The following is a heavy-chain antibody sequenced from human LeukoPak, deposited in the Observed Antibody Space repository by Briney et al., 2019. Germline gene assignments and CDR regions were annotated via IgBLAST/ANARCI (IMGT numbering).Heavy chain of an antibody. CDR3: TYLRTPYYNDKWLDP. D-gene: IGHD3/OR15-3a*01. Sequence: GGSLRRTCAASGFTFRTFSMNWVRQAPGKGLEWLSYISSGGTPIYYADSVKGRFTISRDDAQNLVYLQMNSLRAEDTAVYYCTYLRTPYYNDKWLDPWGQGALVTVSS. CDR2: ISSGGTPI. V-gene: IGHV3-48*04. J-gene: IGHJ5*02. CDR1: GFTFRTFS.